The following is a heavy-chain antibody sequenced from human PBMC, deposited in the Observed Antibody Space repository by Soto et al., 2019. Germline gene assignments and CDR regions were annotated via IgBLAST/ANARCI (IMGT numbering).Heavy chain of an antibody. Sequence: GASVKVSCKASGYTFTSYYMHWVRQAPGQGLEWMGIINPSGGSTSYAQKFQGRVTMTRDTSTSTVYMELSSLRSEDTAVYYCARNFLSGSGSYYAAFDIWGQGTMVTVSS. CDR2: INPSGGST. D-gene: IGHD3-10*01. V-gene: IGHV1-46*03. CDR3: ARNFLSGSGSYYAAFDI. CDR1: GYTFTSYY. J-gene: IGHJ3*02.